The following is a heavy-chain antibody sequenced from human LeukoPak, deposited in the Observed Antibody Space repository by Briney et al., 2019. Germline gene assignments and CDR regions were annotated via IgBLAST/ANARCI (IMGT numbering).Heavy chain of an antibody. V-gene: IGHV1-18*04. D-gene: IGHD3-3*01. J-gene: IGHJ6*02. CDR3: ARDGPVGYDFWSGYSDYYYYGMDV. CDR2: ISAYNGNT. Sequence: ASVKVSCKASGYTFTGYYMHWVRQAPGQGLEWMGWISAYNGNTNYAQKLQGRVTMTTDTSTSTAYMELRSLRSDDTAVYYCARDGPVGYDFWSGYSDYYYYGMDVWGQGTTVTVSS. CDR1: GYTFTGYY.